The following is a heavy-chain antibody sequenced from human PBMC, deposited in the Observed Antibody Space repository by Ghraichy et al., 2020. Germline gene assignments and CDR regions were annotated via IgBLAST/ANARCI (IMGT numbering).Heavy chain of an antibody. CDR1: GFTFSSYG. D-gene: IGHD6-19*01. CDR2: ISYDGSNK. V-gene: IGHV3-30*18. Sequence: GGSLRLSCAASGFTFSSYGMHWVRQAPGKGLEWVAVISYDGSNKYYADSVKGRFTISRDNSKNTLYLQMNSLRAEDTAVYYCAKDLAVAGGTLPYYYMDVWGKGTTVTVSS. CDR3: AKDLAVAGGTLPYYYMDV. J-gene: IGHJ6*03.